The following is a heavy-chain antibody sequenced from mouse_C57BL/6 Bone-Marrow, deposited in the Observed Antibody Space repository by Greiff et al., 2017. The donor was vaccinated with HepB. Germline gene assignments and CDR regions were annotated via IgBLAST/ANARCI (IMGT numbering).Heavy chain of an antibody. CDR3: ARRVYYGSSYGWYFDV. V-gene: IGHV1-9*01. D-gene: IGHD1-1*01. Sequence: VKLQESGAELMKPGASVKLSCKATGYTFTGYWIEWVKQRPGHGLEWIGEILPGSGSTNYNEKFKGKATFTADTSSNTAYMQLSSLTTEDSAIYYCARRVYYGSSYGWYFDVWGTGTTVTVAS. CDR1: GYTFTGYW. CDR2: ILPGSGST. J-gene: IGHJ1*03.